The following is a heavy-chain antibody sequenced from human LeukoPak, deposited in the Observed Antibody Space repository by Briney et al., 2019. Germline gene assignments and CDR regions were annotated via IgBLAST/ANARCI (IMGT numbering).Heavy chain of an antibody. Sequence: ASVKVSCKASGYTFTGYYMHWVRQAPGQGLEWMGRIIAYNGDTNYAQKFQGRVTMTTDTSTSTAYMELRSLTSDDTAVFYCARGLPPRRNYDSSGYYSYYFDYWGQGTLVTVSS. CDR1: GYTFTGYY. D-gene: IGHD3-22*01. V-gene: IGHV1-18*04. J-gene: IGHJ4*02. CDR2: IIAYNGDT. CDR3: ARGLPPRRNYDSSGYYSYYFDY.